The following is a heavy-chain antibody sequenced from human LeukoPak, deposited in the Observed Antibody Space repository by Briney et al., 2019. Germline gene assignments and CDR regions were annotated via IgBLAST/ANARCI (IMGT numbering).Heavy chain of an antibody. D-gene: IGHD6-19*01. Sequence: EASVKVSCKASGYTFTGYYMHWVRQAPGQGLEWMGWINPNSGGTNYAQKFQGRVTMTRDTSISTAYMELSRLRSDDTAVYYCARLIAVAGTYDYWGQGTLVTVSS. CDR3: ARLIAVAGTYDY. CDR1: GYTFTGYY. J-gene: IGHJ4*02. CDR2: INPNSGGT. V-gene: IGHV1-2*02.